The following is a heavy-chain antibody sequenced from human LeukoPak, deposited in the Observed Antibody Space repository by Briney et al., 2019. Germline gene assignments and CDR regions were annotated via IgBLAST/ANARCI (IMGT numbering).Heavy chain of an antibody. V-gene: IGHV3-23*01. CDR1: GFTFSSYA. J-gene: IGHJ3*02. CDR3: AKDGWSDYGSRSSDDAFDI. D-gene: IGHD3-10*01. CDR2: ISGSGGST. Sequence: PGGSLRLSCAASGFTFSSYAMSWVRQAPVKGLEWVSAISGSGGSTYYADSVEGRFTISRDNSKNTLYLQMNSLRAEDTAVYYCAKDGWSDYGSRSSDDAFDIWGQGTMVTVSS.